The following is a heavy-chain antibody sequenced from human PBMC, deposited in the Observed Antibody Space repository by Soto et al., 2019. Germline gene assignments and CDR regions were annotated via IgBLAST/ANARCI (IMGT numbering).Heavy chain of an antibody. V-gene: IGHV4-59*01. Sequence: SETLSLTCTVSGGSISSYYRSWIRQPPGKGLEWIGYIYYSGSTNYNPSLKSRVTISVDTSKNQFPLKLSSVTAADTAVYYCARSDGRDWGQGTLVTVSS. CDR1: GGSISSYY. J-gene: IGHJ4*02. CDR3: ARSDGRD. CDR2: IYYSGST.